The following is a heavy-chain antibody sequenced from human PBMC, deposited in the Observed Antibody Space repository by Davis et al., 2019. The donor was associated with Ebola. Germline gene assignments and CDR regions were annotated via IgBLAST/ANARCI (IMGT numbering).Heavy chain of an antibody. CDR2: TYHSGST. CDR1: GYSISSNYY. D-gene: IGHD6-19*01. CDR3: ARGRSRQWLIRGSFGY. V-gene: IGHV4-38-2*02. Sequence: SETLSLTCTVSGYSISSNYYWGWIRQPPGKGLEWIGNTYHSGSTYYNPSLKSRVTISVDTSKNQVSLKLSSVTAADTAVYYCARGRSRQWLIRGSFGYWGQGTLVTVSS. J-gene: IGHJ4*02.